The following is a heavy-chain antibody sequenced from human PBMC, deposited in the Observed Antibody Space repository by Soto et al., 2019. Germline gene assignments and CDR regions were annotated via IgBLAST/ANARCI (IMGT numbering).Heavy chain of an antibody. V-gene: IGHV6-1*01. CDR2: TYYRSKWYN. D-gene: IGHD2-2*01. Sequence: SQTLSLTCAISGDSVSSNSAAWNWIRQSPSRGLEWLGRTYYRSKWYNDYAVSVKSRITINPGTSKNQFSLQLNSVTPEDTAVYYCARAGEVVPAAIGFDPWGQGTLVTVSS. CDR1: GDSVSSNSAA. J-gene: IGHJ5*02. CDR3: ARAGEVVPAAIGFDP.